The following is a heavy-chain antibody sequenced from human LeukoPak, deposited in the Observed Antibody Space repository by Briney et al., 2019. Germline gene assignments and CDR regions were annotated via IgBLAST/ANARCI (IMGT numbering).Heavy chain of an antibody. CDR2: IYPGDSST. J-gene: IGHJ4*02. CDR3: ARQVGATGHFDL. D-gene: IGHD1-26*01. CDR1: GHTFTHYW. Sequence: GESLKISCKGSGHTFTHYWIAWVRQMPGKGLEWMGMIYPGDSSTRYSPSFEGQVTISADTSISTAYLQWSSLQAADTAMYYCARQVGATGHFDLWGQGTLVTVSS. V-gene: IGHV5-51*01.